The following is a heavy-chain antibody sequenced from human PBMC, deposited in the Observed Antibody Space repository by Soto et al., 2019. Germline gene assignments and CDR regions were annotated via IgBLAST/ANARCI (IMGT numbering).Heavy chain of an antibody. J-gene: IGHJ4*02. V-gene: IGHV4-31*03. CDR3: ARVLGGYSGYDLYYFDY. CDR1: GGSISSGGYY. Sequence: PSETLSLTCTVSGGSISSGGYYWSWIRQHPGKGLEWIGYIYYSGSTYYNPSLKSRVTISVDTSKNQFSLKLSSVTAADTAVYYCARVLGGYSGYDLYYFDYWGQGTLVTVSS. D-gene: IGHD5-12*01. CDR2: IYYSGST.